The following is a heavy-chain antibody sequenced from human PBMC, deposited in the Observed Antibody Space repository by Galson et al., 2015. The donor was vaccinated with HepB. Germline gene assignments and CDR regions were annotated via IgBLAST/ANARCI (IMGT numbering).Heavy chain of an antibody. J-gene: IGHJ4*02. Sequence: SLRLSCAASGFTFKNYAMRWVRQAPGKGLEWVSTISSGGVAPHYADSVKGQFTISRDNFKDTLYLRMNSLKVEDTAVYFCAKSFQTGSKAFGYCGQGTLVSVPS. D-gene: IGHD1-14*01. CDR3: AKSFQTGSKAFGY. CDR1: GFTFKNYA. CDR2: ISSGGVAP. V-gene: IGHV3-23*01.